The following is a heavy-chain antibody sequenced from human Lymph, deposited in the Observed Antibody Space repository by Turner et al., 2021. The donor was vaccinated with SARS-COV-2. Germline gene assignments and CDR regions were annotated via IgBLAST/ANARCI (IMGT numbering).Heavy chain of an antibody. D-gene: IGHD6-19*01. Sequence: QVQLVPSGAEVKRPWSSVSVSCKASGGTFSSYAISWVRQAHGQGLEWMGGIIPMFGTANYEQKFQGRVTITADESTNTAYMELSSLRSEDTAVYYCVRDTAVAGTLGAFDIWGQGTMVTVSS. V-gene: IGHV1-69*01. J-gene: IGHJ3*02. CDR3: VRDTAVAGTLGAFDI. CDR1: GGTFSSYA. CDR2: IIPMFGTA.